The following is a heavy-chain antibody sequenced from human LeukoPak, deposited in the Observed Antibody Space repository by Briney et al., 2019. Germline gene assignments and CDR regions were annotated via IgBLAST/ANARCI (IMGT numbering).Heavy chain of an antibody. CDR2: ISSSSSTI. Sequence: GGSLRLSCAASGFTFNSYSMSWVRQARGKGLEWVSYISSSSSTIYYADSVKGRFTISRDNAKDSLYLQMNSLRDEDTAVYYCARDQEGQIGTWAEMDRFDYWGQATPVTVSS. V-gene: IGHV3-48*02. D-gene: IGHD1-26*01. J-gene: IGHJ4*02. CDR1: GFTFNSYS. CDR3: ARDQEGQIGTWAEMDRFDY.